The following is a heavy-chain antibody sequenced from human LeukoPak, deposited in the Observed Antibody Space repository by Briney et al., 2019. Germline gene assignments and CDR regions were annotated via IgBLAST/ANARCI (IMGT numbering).Heavy chain of an antibody. Sequence: GGSLRLSCAAPGFTFSSYAMSWVRQAPGKGLEWVSAISGSGGSTYYADSVKGRFTISRDNSKNTLYLQMNSLRAEDTAVYYCSTNHLVVPAAIEVFDYWGQGTLVTVSS. CDR2: ISGSGGST. CDR3: STNHLVVPAAIEVFDY. D-gene: IGHD2-2*02. J-gene: IGHJ4*02. CDR1: GFTFSSYA. V-gene: IGHV3-23*01.